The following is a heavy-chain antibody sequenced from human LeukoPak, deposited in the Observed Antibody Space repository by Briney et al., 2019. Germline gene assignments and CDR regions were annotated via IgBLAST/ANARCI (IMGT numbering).Heavy chain of an antibody. CDR2: INPKTGVT. J-gene: IGHJ4*02. CDR3: ARDHVSGKDDRNFDY. CDR1: GYRFNDYY. V-gene: IGHV1-2*02. D-gene: IGHD3-10*01. Sequence: ASVKVSCKASGYRFNDYYMFWIRQAPGQGTEWVGWINPKTGVTSYAQKFQGRVTVTTDTSISTLYMELNSLISDDTAVYYCARDHVSGKDDRNFDYWGQGTLVTVSS.